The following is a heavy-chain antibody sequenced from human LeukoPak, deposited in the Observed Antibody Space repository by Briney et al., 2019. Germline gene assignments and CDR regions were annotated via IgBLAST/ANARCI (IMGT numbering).Heavy chain of an antibody. CDR2: ISAYNGNT. D-gene: IGHD3-10*01. J-gene: IGHJ4*02. CDR3: ARRRFGSIIDY. CDR1: GSTFTSYG. Sequence: ASVKVSCKASGSTFTSYGISWVRQAPGQGLEWMGWISAYNGNTNYAQKFQGRVTMTTDTSTSTAYMELRSLRSDDTAVFYCARRRFGSIIDYWGQGTRVTVSS. V-gene: IGHV1-18*01.